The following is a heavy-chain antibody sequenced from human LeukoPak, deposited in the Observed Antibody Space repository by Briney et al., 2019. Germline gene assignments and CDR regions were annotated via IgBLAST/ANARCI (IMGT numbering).Heavy chain of an antibody. V-gene: IGHV3-7*01. J-gene: IGHJ1*01. CDR1: GFTFSNYW. CDR2: IKTDGSEK. D-gene: IGHD3-22*01. CDR3: ATYSSLNRREFQY. Sequence: GGSLRLSREGSGFTFSNYWMGWVCQAPGKGLQWVANIKTDGSEKYYVDSVKGRFTISRDNAKNSLYLQMNSLRAEDTAVYYCATYSSLNRREFQYWGQGTLLTVSS.